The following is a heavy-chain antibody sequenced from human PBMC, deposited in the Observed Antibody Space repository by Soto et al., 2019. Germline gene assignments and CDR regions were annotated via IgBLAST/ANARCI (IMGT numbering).Heavy chain of an antibody. V-gene: IGHV4-61*01. D-gene: IGHD6-13*01. Sequence: PSETLSLTCTVSGGSVSSGSYYWSWIRPPPGKGLEWIGYIYYSGSTNYNPSLKSRVTISVDTSKNQFSLKLSSVTAADTAVYYCARDMSSSWYLYGMDVWGQGTTVTVLL. CDR3: ARDMSSSWYLYGMDV. CDR1: GGSVSSGSYY. CDR2: IYYSGST. J-gene: IGHJ6*02.